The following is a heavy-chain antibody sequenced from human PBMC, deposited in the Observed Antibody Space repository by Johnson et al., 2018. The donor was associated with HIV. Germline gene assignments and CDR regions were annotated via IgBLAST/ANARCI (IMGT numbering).Heavy chain of an antibody. J-gene: IGHJ3*01. CDR1: GFTFSSYS. CDR2: VSYDGSNK. D-gene: IGHD3-16*01. Sequence: QVQLVESGGGVVQPGRSLRLSCAASGFTFSSYSMHWVRQAPGKGLEWVAVVSYDGSNKYYADSVKGRFTISRDNSKNTLYLQMNSPRVENTAVYYCARVRDGGEKALNFWGKGKRVTF. CDR3: ARVRDGGEKALNF. V-gene: IGHV3-30-3*01.